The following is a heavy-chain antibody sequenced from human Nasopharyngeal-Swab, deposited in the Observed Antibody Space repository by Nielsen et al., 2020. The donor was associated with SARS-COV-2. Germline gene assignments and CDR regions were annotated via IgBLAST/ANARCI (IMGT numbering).Heavy chain of an antibody. V-gene: IGHV3-23*01. J-gene: IGHJ6*02. CDR2: ISGSGGST. CDR1: GFTFSSYA. D-gene: IGHD3-10*01. Sequence: GESLKISRAASGFTFSSYAMSWVRQAPGKGLEWVSAISGSGGSTYYADSVKGRFTISRDNSKNTLYLQMNSLRAEDTAVYYCAKESYYYGSGSYSYYYYGMDVWGQGTTVTVSS. CDR3: AKESYYYGSGSYSYYYYGMDV.